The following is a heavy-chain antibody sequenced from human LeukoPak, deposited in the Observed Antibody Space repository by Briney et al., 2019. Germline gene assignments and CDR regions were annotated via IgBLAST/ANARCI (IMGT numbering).Heavy chain of an antibody. CDR2: IYHSGST. CDR3: ARLVEMATIADAFDI. J-gene: IGHJ3*02. Sequence: SQTLSLTCAVSGGSISSGGYSWSWIRQPPGKGREWIGYIYHSGSTYYNPSLKSRVTISVDRSKNQFSLKLSSVTAADTAVYYCARLVEMATIADAFDIWGQGTMVTVSS. V-gene: IGHV4-30-2*01. CDR1: GGSISSGGYS. D-gene: IGHD5-24*01.